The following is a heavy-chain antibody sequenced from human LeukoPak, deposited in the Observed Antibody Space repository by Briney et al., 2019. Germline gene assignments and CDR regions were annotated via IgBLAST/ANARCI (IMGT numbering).Heavy chain of an antibody. V-gene: IGHV3-30*04. D-gene: IGHD6-13*01. J-gene: IGHJ5*02. CDR3: ARDRTAAGDNWFDP. CDR1: GFTFSSYA. CDR2: ISYDGSNK. Sequence: GGSLRLSCAASGFTFSSYAMHWVRQAPGKGLEWVAVISYDGSNKYYADSVKGRFTISRDNSKNTLYLQMNSLRAEDTAVYYCARDRTAAGDNWFDPWGQGTLVTVSS.